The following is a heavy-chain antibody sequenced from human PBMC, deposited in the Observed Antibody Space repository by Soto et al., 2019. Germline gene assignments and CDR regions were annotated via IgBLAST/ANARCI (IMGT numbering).Heavy chain of an antibody. D-gene: IGHD2-21*02. CDR3: ARGRVGTAYFDY. CDR1: GLTFSNYN. V-gene: IGHV3-48*02. J-gene: IGHJ4*02. CDR2: ITGRSDTI. Sequence: GGSLRLSCAASGLTFSNYNMNWVRQAPGKGLEWISYITGRSDTIHYADSVKGRFTISRDNAKNLLYLQMNSLRDEDTAVYYCARGRVGTAYFDYWGQGALVTVSS.